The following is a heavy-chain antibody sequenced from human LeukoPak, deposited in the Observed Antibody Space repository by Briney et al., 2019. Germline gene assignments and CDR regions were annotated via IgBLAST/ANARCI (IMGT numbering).Heavy chain of an antibody. CDR1: GGTFNNSA. V-gene: IGHV1-69*05. J-gene: IGHJ5*02. D-gene: IGHD4-17*01. CDR3: ARDVHGDYGSGWFDP. CDR2: IMPLFGTA. Sequence: GASVKVSCKTSGGTFNNSAISWVRQAPGQWLEWLGGIMPLFGTAGYAQKFQGRVTITKDESTRTAYLELTSLTSDDTAVYYCARDVHGDYGSGWFDPWGQGTLVSVSS.